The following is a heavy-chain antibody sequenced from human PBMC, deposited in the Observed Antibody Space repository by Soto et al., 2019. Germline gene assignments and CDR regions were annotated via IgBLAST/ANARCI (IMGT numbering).Heavy chain of an antibody. CDR2: IIPIFGTA. CDR3: ARYRGSYFDY. Sequence: QVQLVQSGAEVKKPGSSVKVSCKASGGTFSSYAISWVRQAPGQGLEWMGGIIPIFGTANYAQKFQGRVTSTADEATRTAYMEMSSLRSEDTAVYYWARYRGSYFDYWGQGTLVTVSS. J-gene: IGHJ4*02. D-gene: IGHD1-26*01. CDR1: GGTFSSYA. V-gene: IGHV1-69*01.